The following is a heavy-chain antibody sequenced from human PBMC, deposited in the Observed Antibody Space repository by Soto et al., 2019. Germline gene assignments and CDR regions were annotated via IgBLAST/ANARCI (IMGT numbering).Heavy chain of an antibody. J-gene: IGHJ5*02. CDR1: GYTFTSYD. Sequence: QVQLVQSGAEMKKPGASVKVSCKASGYTFTSYDINWVRQATGQGLEWMGWMNPNSGNTGYAQKFQGRVTMTRNTSISTAYMELSSLRSEDTAVYYCARVGLSYYGSGSYNWFDPWGQGTLVTVSS. V-gene: IGHV1-8*01. CDR3: ARVGLSYYGSGSYNWFDP. CDR2: MNPNSGNT. D-gene: IGHD3-10*01.